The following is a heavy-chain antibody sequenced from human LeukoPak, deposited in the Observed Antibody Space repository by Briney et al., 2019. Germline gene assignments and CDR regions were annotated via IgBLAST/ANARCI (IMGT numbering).Heavy chain of an antibody. CDR3: ARCSSGSCYY. J-gene: IGHJ4*02. CDR1: GYSISSGYY. Sequence: SVTLSLTCAVSGYSISSGYYGGWIRQPPGKGLEWIGSIYHSGSTYSSPSFKSRVTILVDTSKNQFSLKLTSVTAADTAIFYCARCSSGSCYYWGQGTLVTVSS. V-gene: IGHV4-38-2*01. D-gene: IGHD2-15*01. CDR2: IYHSGST.